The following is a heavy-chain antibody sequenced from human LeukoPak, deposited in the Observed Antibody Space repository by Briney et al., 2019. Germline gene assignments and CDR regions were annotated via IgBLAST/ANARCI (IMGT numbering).Heavy chain of an antibody. Sequence: PGGSLRLSCTASGFTLSSYEMSWLRQAPGKGLEWVANIKQDGSEKYYVDSVKGRFTISRDNAKNSLYLQMNSLRDEDTAVYYCARVSLTMIVAFDIWGQGTMVTVSS. D-gene: IGHD3-22*01. V-gene: IGHV3-7*01. CDR1: GFTLSSYE. CDR2: IKQDGSEK. CDR3: ARVSLTMIVAFDI. J-gene: IGHJ3*02.